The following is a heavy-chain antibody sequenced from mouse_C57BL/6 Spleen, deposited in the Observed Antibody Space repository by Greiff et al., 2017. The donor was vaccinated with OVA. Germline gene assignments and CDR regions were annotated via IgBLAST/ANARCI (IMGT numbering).Heavy chain of an antibody. D-gene: IGHD1-1*01. CDR1: GFSLTSYG. CDR3: ARNSNYGSSPFAY. CDR2: IWSGGST. Sequence: QVQLQQSGPGLVQPSQSLSITCTVSGFSLTSYGVHWVRQSPGKGLEWLGVIWSGGSTDYNAAFISRLSISKDNSKSQVFFKMNSLQADDTAIYYCARNSNYGSSPFAYWGQGTLVTVSA. V-gene: IGHV2-2*01. J-gene: IGHJ3*01.